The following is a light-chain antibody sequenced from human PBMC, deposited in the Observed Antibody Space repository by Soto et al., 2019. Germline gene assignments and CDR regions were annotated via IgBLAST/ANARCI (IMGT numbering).Light chain of an antibody. Sequence: DIQMTQSPSSLSASVGDRVTITCRASQSISSYLNWYQQKPGKAPNLLIYKASRLESGVPSRFSGSGSGTEFTLTISSLQPDDFATYYCQQYNSYWTFGQGTKVDIK. CDR3: QQYNSYWT. J-gene: IGKJ1*01. CDR2: KAS. CDR1: QSISSY. V-gene: IGKV1-5*03.